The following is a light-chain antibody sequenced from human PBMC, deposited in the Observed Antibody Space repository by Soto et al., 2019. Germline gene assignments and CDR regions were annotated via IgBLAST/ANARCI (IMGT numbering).Light chain of an antibody. CDR3: QQYGSSPIT. Sequence: EIVLTQSPGTLSLSPGEIATLSCSASQTVSSNFLAWYQQRPAQAPRLIIHGASTRATGIPDRFSGSGSGTDCTLTISRLEPEDVAVYYCQQYGSSPITLGQGTRLEI. CDR1: QTVSSNF. V-gene: IGKV3-20*01. CDR2: GAS. J-gene: IGKJ5*01.